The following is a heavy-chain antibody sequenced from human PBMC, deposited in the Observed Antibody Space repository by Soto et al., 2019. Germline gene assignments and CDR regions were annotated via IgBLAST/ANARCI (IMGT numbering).Heavy chain of an antibody. V-gene: IGHV3-7*01. CDR3: ARGQVYYDILTGYYPPFDY. CDR2: IKQDGNEK. CDR1: GFTFSDYW. D-gene: IGHD3-9*01. J-gene: IGHJ4*02. Sequence: GGSLRLSCAVSGFTFSDYWMSWIRQAPGKGLEWVANIKQDGNEKYYVDSVKGRFTISRDNAKNSLYLQMNSLRAEDTAVYYCARGQVYYDILTGYYPPFDYWGQGTLVTVSS.